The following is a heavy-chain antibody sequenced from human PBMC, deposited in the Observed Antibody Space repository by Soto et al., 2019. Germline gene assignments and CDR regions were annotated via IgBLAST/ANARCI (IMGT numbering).Heavy chain of an antibody. CDR1: GFTFSSYA. CDR3: ARGGYCSGVTCTTNVDTLDY. J-gene: IGHJ4*02. CDR2: ISGSGGST. V-gene: IGHV3-23*01. Sequence: GGSLRLSCAASGFTFSSYAMSWVRQAPGKGLEWVSAISGSGGSTYYADSVKGRFTISRDNSKNTLYLQMNSLRAEDTAVYYCARGGYCSGVTCTTNVDTLDYWGQGTQVTVSS. D-gene: IGHD2-15*01.